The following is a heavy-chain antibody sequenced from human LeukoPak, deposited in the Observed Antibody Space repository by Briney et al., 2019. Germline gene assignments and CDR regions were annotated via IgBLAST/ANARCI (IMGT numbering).Heavy chain of an antibody. J-gene: IGHJ5*02. D-gene: IGHD6-13*01. CDR1: GYTFTGYY. CDR3: ARESSSWYDNWFDP. Sequence: ASVKVSCKASGYTFTGYYMHWVRQAPGQGLEWMGWISAYNGNTNYAQKLEGRVTMTTDTSTSTAYMELRSLRSDDTAVYYCARESSSWYDNWFDPWGQGTLVTVSS. V-gene: IGHV1-18*04. CDR2: ISAYNGNT.